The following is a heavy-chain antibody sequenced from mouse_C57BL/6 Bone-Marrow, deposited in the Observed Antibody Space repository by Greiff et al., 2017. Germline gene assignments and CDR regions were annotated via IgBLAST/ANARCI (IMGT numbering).Heavy chain of an antibody. Sequence: QVHVKQSGAELVKPGASVKLSCKASGYTFTEYTIHWVKQRSGQGLEWIGWFYPGSGSIKYNENFKDKVILTADKSSSTVYMELSRLTSEDSAVYFCARHEVDGYYWFAYWGQGTLVTVSA. CDR2: FYPGSGSI. CDR3: ARHEVDGYYWFAY. D-gene: IGHD2-3*01. V-gene: IGHV1-62-2*01. CDR1: GYTFTEYT. J-gene: IGHJ3*01.